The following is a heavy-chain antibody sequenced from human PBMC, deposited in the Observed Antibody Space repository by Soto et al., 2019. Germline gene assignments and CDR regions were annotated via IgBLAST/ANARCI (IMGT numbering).Heavy chain of an antibody. CDR3: ASPEREYSGYDPHNY. CDR2: IIPIFGTA. J-gene: IGHJ4*02. Sequence: QVQLVQSGAEVKKPGSSVKVSCKASGGTFSSYAISWVRQAPGQGLEWMGGIIPIFGTANYAQKFQGRVTIPADESTSTAYMELSSLRSEDTAVYYCASPEREYSGYDPHNYWGQGTLVTVSS. D-gene: IGHD5-12*01. V-gene: IGHV1-69*12. CDR1: GGTFSSYA.